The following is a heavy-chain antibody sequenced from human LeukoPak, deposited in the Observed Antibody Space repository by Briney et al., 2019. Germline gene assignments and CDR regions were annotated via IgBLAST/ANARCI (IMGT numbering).Heavy chain of an antibody. CDR3: ARDSIDSSGWRALGY. J-gene: IGHJ4*02. Sequence: GGSLRLSCAASGFTFSSYEMNWVRQAPGKGLEWVSYISSSGSTIYYADSVKGRFTISRDNAENSLYLQMNSLRAEDTAVYYCARDSIDSSGWRALGYWGQGTLVTVSS. D-gene: IGHD6-19*01. CDR2: ISSSGSTI. CDR1: GFTFSSYE. V-gene: IGHV3-48*03.